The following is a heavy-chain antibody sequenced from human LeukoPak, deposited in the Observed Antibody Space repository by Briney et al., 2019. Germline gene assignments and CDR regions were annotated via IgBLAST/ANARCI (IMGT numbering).Heavy chain of an antibody. Sequence: GGSLRLSCATSGFTFSSYEMNWVRQAPGKGLEWISYITTSGTSTYYADSVKGRFTISRDNGKAALSLQINSLRAEDTAVYYCVVHSATSCYWGQGTLVTVSS. CDR1: GFTFSSYE. D-gene: IGHD1-26*01. J-gene: IGHJ4*02. CDR2: ITTSGTST. V-gene: IGHV3-48*03. CDR3: VVHSATSCY.